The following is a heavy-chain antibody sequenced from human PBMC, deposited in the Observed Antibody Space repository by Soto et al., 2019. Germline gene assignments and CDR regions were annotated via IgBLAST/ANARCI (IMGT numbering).Heavy chain of an antibody. Sequence: SETLSLTCTVSGGSFSSSGYYRGWIRQPPGKGLEWIGTIPFSGSTYYNPSLKSRVTISVDTSKIQFSLKLNSVTAADTAVYYCAKGGRYFDWLLRTIDYWGQGTLVTVSS. CDR2: IPFSGST. V-gene: IGHV4-39*01. J-gene: IGHJ4*02. CDR3: AKGGRYFDWLLRTIDY. CDR1: GGSFSSSGYY. D-gene: IGHD3-9*01.